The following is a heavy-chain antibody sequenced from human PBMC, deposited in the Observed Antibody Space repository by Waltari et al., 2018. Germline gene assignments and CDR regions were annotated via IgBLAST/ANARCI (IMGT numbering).Heavy chain of an antibody. J-gene: IGHJ4*02. D-gene: IGHD1-26*01. Sequence: EVQLLESGGGLVQPGGSVRLSCAASGFSFRSYAMNWVRQAPGKGLEWVSFISGSGASTYYADSVKGRFAISRDNSKNTLFLQMISLRAEDTAVYYCARGGGVGRGFDYWGQGTLVTVSS. CDR1: GFSFRSYA. V-gene: IGHV3-23*01. CDR2: ISGSGAST. CDR3: ARGGGVGRGFDY.